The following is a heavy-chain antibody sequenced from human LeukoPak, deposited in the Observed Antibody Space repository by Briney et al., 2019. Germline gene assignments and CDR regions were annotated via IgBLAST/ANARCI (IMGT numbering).Heavy chain of an antibody. J-gene: IGHJ4*02. CDR2: IYSGGST. D-gene: IGHD3-3*01. CDR3: ARVHSRYYDFWSGYPGDYFDY. CDR1: GFTVSSNY. Sequence: GGSLRLSCAASGFTVSSNYMSWVRQAPGKGLEWVSVIYSGGSTYYADSVRGRFTISRDNSKNTLYLQMNSLRAEDTAAYYCARVHSRYYDFWSGYPGDYFDYWGQGTLVTVSS. V-gene: IGHV3-53*01.